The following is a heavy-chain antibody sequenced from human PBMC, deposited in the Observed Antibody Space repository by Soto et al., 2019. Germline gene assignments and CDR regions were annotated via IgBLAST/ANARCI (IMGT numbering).Heavy chain of an antibody. V-gene: IGHV4-30-2*01. CDR1: GGSISSGGYS. CDR2: IYHSGST. Sequence: SETLSLTCAVSGGSISSGGYSWSWIRQPPGKGLEWIGYIYHSGSTYYNPSFKSRVTISVDRSKNQFFLKLSSVTAADTAVYYCARVPGPWGQGTLVTVS. CDR3: ARVPGP. J-gene: IGHJ5*02.